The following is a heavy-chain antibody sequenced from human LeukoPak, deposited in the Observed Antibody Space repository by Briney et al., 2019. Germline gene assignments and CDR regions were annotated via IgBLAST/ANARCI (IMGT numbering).Heavy chain of an antibody. CDR1: GGSITDYY. Sequence: SETLSLTCTVSGGSITDYYWSWIRQPAGKRLEWIGHIYKSGSTDYNPSLKSRVTMSIDTSKSQFSLNLSSVTAADTAVYYCARDDRVGRTFLRWFDPWGQGTLVTVSS. D-gene: IGHD2-15*01. V-gene: IGHV4-4*07. J-gene: IGHJ5*02. CDR3: ARDDRVGRTFLRWFDP. CDR2: IYKSGST.